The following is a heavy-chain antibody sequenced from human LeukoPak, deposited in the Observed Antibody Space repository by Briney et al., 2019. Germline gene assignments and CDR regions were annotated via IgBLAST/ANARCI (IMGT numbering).Heavy chain of an antibody. V-gene: IGHV4-34*01. CDR2: INHSGST. D-gene: IGHD4-11*01. J-gene: IGHJ5*02. CDR3: ARRGKTEDDYRNYYWFDP. CDR1: GGSFSGYY. Sequence: SETLSLTCAVYGGSFSGYYWSWIRQPPGKGLEWIGEINHSGSTNYNPSLKSRVTISVDTSKNQFSLKLSSVTAADTAVYYCARRGKTEDDYRNYYWFDPWGQGTLVTVSS.